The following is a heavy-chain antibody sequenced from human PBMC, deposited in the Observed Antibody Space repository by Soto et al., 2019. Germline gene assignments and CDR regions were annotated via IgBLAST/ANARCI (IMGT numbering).Heavy chain of an antibody. D-gene: IGHD1-26*01. CDR2: NNTGGPT. CDR1: GFTVNSNY. Sequence: EVQVLATGGGLIQPGGSLRLSCAASGFTVNSNYMSWVRQAPGEGLQWVSINNTGGPTYYADSVKGRFTVSRDNSKNTLYLQMNSLRAVDTAVYYCAKGDGFILAVWGQGTTVSVSS. V-gene: IGHV3-53*02. CDR3: AKGDGFILAV. J-gene: IGHJ6*02.